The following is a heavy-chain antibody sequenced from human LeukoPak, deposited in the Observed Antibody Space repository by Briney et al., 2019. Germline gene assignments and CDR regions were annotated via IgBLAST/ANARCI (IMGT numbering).Heavy chain of an antibody. Sequence: GGSLRLSCAASGFTFSDYYMSWIRQAPGKGLEWVSYISSSGNTIYYADSVKGRFTISRDNAKNSLYLQMNSLRAEDTAVYYCASSLTYYYDSSGYNPEIDYWGQGTLVTVSS. CDR1: GFTFSDYY. D-gene: IGHD3-22*01. CDR3: ASSLTYYYDSSGYNPEIDY. J-gene: IGHJ4*02. CDR2: ISSSGNTI. V-gene: IGHV3-11*01.